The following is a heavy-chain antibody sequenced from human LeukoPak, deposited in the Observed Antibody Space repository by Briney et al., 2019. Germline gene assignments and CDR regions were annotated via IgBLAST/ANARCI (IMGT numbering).Heavy chain of an antibody. CDR2: INPNSGGT. J-gene: IGHJ6*02. CDR1: GYTFTGYY. Sequence: ASVKVSCKASGYTFTGYYMHWVRQAPGQGLEWMGWINPNSGGTNYAQKFQGRVTMTRDTSISTAYMELSRLRSDDTAVYYCAREGAYQLLYYVGYYYGMDVWGQGTTVTVSS. V-gene: IGHV1-2*02. CDR3: AREGAYQLLYYVGYYYGMDV. D-gene: IGHD2-2*02.